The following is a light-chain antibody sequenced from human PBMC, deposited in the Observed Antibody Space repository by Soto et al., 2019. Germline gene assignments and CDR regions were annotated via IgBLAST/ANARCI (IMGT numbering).Light chain of an antibody. CDR1: SSDIGGYNY. CDR2: EVS. J-gene: IGLJ2*01. CDR3: SSYTSGSTYVV. V-gene: IGLV2-14*01. Sequence: QSALTQPASVSGSPGQSITISCTGTSSDIGGYNYVSWYQQHPGKAPKLMIYEVSNRPSGVSNRFSGSKSGKTASLTISGVQAEDEDDYYCSSYTSGSTYVVFGGGTKLTVL.